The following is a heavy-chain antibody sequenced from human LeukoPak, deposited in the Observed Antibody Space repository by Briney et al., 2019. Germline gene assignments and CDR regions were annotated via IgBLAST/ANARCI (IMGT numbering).Heavy chain of an antibody. D-gene: IGHD3-22*01. J-gene: IGHJ6*02. Sequence: ASVKVSCKASGYTFTSYGISWVRQAPGQGLEWMGWISAYNGNTNYAQKLQGRVTMTTDTSTSTAYMELRSLRSDDTAVYYCARDPGLTMIGINEEYYYYYYGMDVWGQGTTVTVSS. CDR1: GYTFTSYG. V-gene: IGHV1-18*01. CDR2: ISAYNGNT. CDR3: ARDPGLTMIGINEEYYYYYYGMDV.